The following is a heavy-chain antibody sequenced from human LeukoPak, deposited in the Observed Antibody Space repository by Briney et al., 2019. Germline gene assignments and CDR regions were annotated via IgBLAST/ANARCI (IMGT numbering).Heavy chain of an antibody. V-gene: IGHV1-18*01. CDR3: ARDLVGATGY. CDR1: GYTFTNYR. CDR2: ISAYNGNT. D-gene: IGHD1-26*01. J-gene: IGHJ4*02. Sequence: ASVKVSCRASGYTFTNYRISWVRHTPGQRLEWMGWISAYNGNTNDAQKLQGRVTMTTDTSTSTAYMELSRLRSDDTAVYYCARDLVGATGYWAQGTLVAVSS.